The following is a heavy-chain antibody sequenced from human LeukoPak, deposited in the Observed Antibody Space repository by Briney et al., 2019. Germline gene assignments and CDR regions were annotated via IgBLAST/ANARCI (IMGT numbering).Heavy chain of an antibody. J-gene: IGHJ3*02. CDR3: AKDSGLASYYDFWSGYPNDASDI. V-gene: IGHV3-30*02. Sequence: PGGSLRLSCAASGFTFSSYSMHWVRQAPGKGLEWVAVIWYGGSNKYYADSVKGRFTISRDNSKNTLYLQMNSLRAEDTAVYYCAKDSGLASYYDFWSGYPNDASDIWGQGTMVTVSS. CDR1: GFTFSSYS. CDR2: IWYGGSNK. D-gene: IGHD3-3*01.